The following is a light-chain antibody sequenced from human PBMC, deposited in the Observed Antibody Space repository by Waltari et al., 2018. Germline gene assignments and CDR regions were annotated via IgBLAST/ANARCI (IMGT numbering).Light chain of an antibody. CDR1: QSVSSK. V-gene: IGKV3-15*01. J-gene: IGKJ1*01. CDR3: QQYNQWPRT. Sequence: EIEMTQSPATLSVSPGERATLSCRASQSVSSKLAWYQQIPGKAPRLLIFDASTRDTAIPARFTAGGSGTEFTLSISSLQSEDFAVYYCQQYNQWPRTFGQGTKVEIK. CDR2: DAS.